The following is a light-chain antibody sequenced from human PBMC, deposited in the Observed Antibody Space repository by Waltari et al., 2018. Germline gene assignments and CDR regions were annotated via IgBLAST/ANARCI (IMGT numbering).Light chain of an antibody. CDR2: GAS. V-gene: IGKV3-15*01. CDR3: QQYNNWPWT. CDR1: QSVSSY. J-gene: IGKJ1*01. Sequence: EIGMTQSPATLSVSPGERATLSCRASQSVSSYLAWYQQKPGQAPRLLIYGASTRATGIPARFSGSGSGTEFTLTISSMQSEDFAVYYCQQYNNWPWTFGQGTKVEIK.